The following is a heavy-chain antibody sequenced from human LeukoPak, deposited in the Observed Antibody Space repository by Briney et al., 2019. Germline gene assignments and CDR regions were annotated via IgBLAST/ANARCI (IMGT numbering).Heavy chain of an antibody. Sequence: GGSLRLSCAASGFIVSDDYISWVRQTLGKALEWVSVIYSGGATFYADSVKGRFTISRDNSKNTVHLQMNSLRAEDTAVYYCASGGKYCTGGACYGDWGQGTLVTVSS. CDR1: GFIVSDDY. CDR2: IYSGGAT. CDR3: ASGGKYCTGGACYGD. V-gene: IGHV3-53*01. J-gene: IGHJ4*02. D-gene: IGHD2-8*02.